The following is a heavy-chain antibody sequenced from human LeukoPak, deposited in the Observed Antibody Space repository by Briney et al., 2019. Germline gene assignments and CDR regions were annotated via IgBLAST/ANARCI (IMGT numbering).Heavy chain of an antibody. CDR2: INPNSGGT. Sequence: ASVKVSCKASGYTFTGYYMHWVRQAPGQGLEWMGWINPNSGGTNYAQKFQGRVTMTRDTSISTAYMELSRLRSDDTAVYYCARYMVRGVIFVRHLGFDPWGQGTLVTVS. D-gene: IGHD3-10*01. V-gene: IGHV1-2*02. J-gene: IGHJ5*02. CDR3: ARYMVRGVIFVRHLGFDP. CDR1: GYTFTGYY.